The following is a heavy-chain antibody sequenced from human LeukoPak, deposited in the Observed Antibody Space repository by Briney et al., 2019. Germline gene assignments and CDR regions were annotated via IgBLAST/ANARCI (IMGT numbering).Heavy chain of an antibody. CDR1: GGSISSYY. V-gene: IGHV4-59*08. J-gene: IGHJ4*02. CDR3: ARPSTTANDY. D-gene: IGHD4-11*01. CDR2: IYYSGST. Sequence: KPSETLSLTCTVSGGSISSYYWSWIRQPPGKGLEWIGYIYYSGSTNYNPSLKSRVTISVDTSKNQFSLKLSSVTAADTAVYYCARPSTTANDYWGQGTLVTVSS.